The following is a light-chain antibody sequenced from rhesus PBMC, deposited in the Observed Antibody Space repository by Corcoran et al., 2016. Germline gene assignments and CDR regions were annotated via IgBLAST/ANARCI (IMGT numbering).Light chain of an antibody. CDR1: SSDIGGYNR. Sequence: QAALTQSPSVSGSPGQSVTISCTGTSSDIGGYNRVSWYQQHPGKAPKLMIYEVSKRPSGVSDRFSGSKSGNTASLTISGLQAEYDADYYCSSYASSSAYIFGAGTRLTVL. CDR3: SSYASSSAYI. V-gene: IGLV2-13*02. J-gene: IGLJ1*01. CDR2: EVS.